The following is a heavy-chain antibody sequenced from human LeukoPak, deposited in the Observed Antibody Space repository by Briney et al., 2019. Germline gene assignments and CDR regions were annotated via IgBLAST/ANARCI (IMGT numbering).Heavy chain of an antibody. Sequence: SETLSLTCAVYGGSFSGYYWSWIRQPPGKGLEWVGEINHSGSTNYNPSLKSRVTISIDTSKIQSSLKLSSVTAADTAVHYCARTRQNWLPSRLAFDIWGQGTMVTVSS. CDR3: ARTRQNWLPSRLAFDI. CDR2: INHSGST. CDR1: GGSFSGYY. J-gene: IGHJ3*02. D-gene: IGHD5-18*01. V-gene: IGHV4-34*01.